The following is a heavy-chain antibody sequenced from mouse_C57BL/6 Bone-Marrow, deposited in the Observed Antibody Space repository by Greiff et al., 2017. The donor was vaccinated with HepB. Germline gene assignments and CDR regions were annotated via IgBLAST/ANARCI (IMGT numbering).Heavy chain of an antibody. Sequence: QVQLQQSGPGLVAPSQSLSITCTVSGFSLTSYAISWVRQPPGKGLEWLGVIWTGGGTNYNSALKSRLSISKDNSKSQVFLKMNSLQTDDTARYYCARKPPSYGSSQYYFDYWGQGTTLTVSS. CDR2: IWTGGGT. J-gene: IGHJ2*01. CDR1: GFSLTSYA. CDR3: ARKPPSYGSSQYYFDY. D-gene: IGHD1-1*01. V-gene: IGHV2-9-1*01.